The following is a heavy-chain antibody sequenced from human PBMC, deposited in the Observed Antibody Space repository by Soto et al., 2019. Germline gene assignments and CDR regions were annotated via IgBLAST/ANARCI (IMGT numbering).Heavy chain of an antibody. J-gene: IGHJ4*02. CDR3: AKDFDIGGAAYYFDY. CDR1: GFTLKSYC. Sequence: GGSLRLSCAASGFTLKSYCIHWVRQAPGKGLEWVTVISYDGRDKHYADSVKGRFTISRDDSENTLYLQMNSLGADDTAVYYCAKDFDIGGAAYYFDYWGQGTLVTVSS. V-gene: IGHV3-30*18. D-gene: IGHD3-16*01. CDR2: ISYDGRDK.